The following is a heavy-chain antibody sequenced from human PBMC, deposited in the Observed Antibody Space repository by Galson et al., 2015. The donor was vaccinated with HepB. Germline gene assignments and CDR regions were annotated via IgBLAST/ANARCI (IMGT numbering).Heavy chain of an antibody. CDR2: IRSKANSYAT. V-gene: IGHV3-73*01. CDR1: GFTFSGSA. J-gene: IGHJ4*02. CDR3: TILPYGGVSRRNYFDY. D-gene: IGHD4-23*01. Sequence: SLRLSCAASGFTFSGSAMHWVRQASGKGLEWVGRIRSKANSYATAYAASVKGRFTISRDDSKNTAYLQMNSLKTEDTAVYYCTILPYGGVSRRNYFDYWGQGTLVTVSS.